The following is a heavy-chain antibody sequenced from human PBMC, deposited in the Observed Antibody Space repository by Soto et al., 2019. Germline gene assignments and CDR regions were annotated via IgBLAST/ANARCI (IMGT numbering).Heavy chain of an antibody. CDR2: INSDGSST. D-gene: IGHD2-2*01. CDR1: GFTFSSYW. J-gene: IGHJ4*02. Sequence: GGSLRLSCAASGFTFSSYWIHWVRQAPGKGLVWVSRINSDGSSTTYADSVKGRFTISRDNAKNTLYLQMTSLRAEDTAVYYCARVAREVVPAAIDYWGQGTLVTVSS. CDR3: ARVAREVVPAAIDY. V-gene: IGHV3-74*01.